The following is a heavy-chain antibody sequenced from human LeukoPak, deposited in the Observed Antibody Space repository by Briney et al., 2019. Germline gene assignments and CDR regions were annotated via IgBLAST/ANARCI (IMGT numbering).Heavy chain of an antibody. CDR3: ARGVESCGGGICYDALDI. J-gene: IGHJ3*02. CDR1: EFTFSSYA. D-gene: IGHD2-15*01. Sequence: GGSLRLSCAASEFTFSSYAMHWVRQAPGKGLEWAALISYDGGIKYYSESVKGRFSISRDNSKNTLYLQMNSLRPEDTAVYYGARGVESCGGGICYDALDIWGLGTMVIVSS. V-gene: IGHV3-30*04. CDR2: ISYDGGIK.